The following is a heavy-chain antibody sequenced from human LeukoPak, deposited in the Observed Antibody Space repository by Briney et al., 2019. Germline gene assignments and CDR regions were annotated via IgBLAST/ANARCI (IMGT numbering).Heavy chain of an antibody. CDR3: AKHEGTAGPFDS. D-gene: IGHD6-13*01. J-gene: IGHJ4*02. CDR1: GDSIRSCH. Sequence: TSETLSLTCTVSGDSIRSCHWSWIRQPPGKGLEWIGHIHYSGRTNYNPSLRSRVTISVDTSKNQFSLKLTSVTAADTAVYYCAKHEGTAGPFDSWGQGTLVTVSS. V-gene: IGHV4-59*08. CDR2: IHYSGRT.